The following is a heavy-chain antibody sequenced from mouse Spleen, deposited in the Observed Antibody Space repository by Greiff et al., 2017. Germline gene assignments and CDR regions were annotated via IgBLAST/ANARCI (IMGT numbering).Heavy chain of an antibody. D-gene: IGHD1-1*01. CDR2: INPNNGGT. CDR1: GYTFTDYY. J-gene: IGHJ4*01. CDR3: ALRFYYAMDY. Sequence: VQLQQSGPELVKPGASVKISCKASGYTFTDYYMNWVKQSHGKSLEWIGDINPNNGGTSYNQKFKGKATLTVDKSSSTAYMELRSLTSEDSAVYYCALRFYYAMDYWGQGTSVTVSS. V-gene: IGHV1-26*01.